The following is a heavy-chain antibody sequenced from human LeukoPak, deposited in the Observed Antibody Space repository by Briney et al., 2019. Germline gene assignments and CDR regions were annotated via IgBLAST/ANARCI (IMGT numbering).Heavy chain of an antibody. CDR1: GFTFSSYG. Sequence: GGSLRLSCAASGFTFSSYGMHWVRQAPGKGLEWVAVISYDGSNKYYADSVKGRFTISRDNSKNTLYLQMNSLRAEDMAVYYCAKVSRYGDDGEYFQHWGQGTLVTVSS. D-gene: IGHD4-17*01. J-gene: IGHJ1*01. V-gene: IGHV3-30*18. CDR2: ISYDGSNK. CDR3: AKVSRYGDDGEYFQH.